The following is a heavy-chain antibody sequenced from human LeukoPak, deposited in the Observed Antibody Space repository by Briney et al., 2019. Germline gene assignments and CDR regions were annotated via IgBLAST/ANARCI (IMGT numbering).Heavy chain of an antibody. J-gene: IGHJ4*02. D-gene: IGHD7-27*01. CDR2: IWYDGFNK. CDR1: GFTFSSYV. Sequence: GGSLRLSCAASGFTFSSYVMRWVRQAPGKGLEWVGVIWYDGFNKYYADSVKGRFTISRDNSKNTLYLQMNSLRAEDTAVYYCARDLGNWGWNDFWGQGTLVTVSS. CDR3: ARDLGNWGWNDF. V-gene: IGHV3-33*01.